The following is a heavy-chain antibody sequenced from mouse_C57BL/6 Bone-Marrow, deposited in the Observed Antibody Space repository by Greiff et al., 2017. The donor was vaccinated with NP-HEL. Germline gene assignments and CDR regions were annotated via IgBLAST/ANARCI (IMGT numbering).Heavy chain of an antibody. CDR2: IDPEDGET. Sequence: EVKLQESGAELVKPGASVKLSCTASGFNIKDYYMHWVKQRTEQGLEWIGRIDPEDGETKYAPKFQGKATITDDTSSNTAYLQLSSLTSEDTAVYYCAKGAYYSNQFAYWGQGTLVTVSA. D-gene: IGHD2-5*01. J-gene: IGHJ3*01. CDR3: AKGAYYSNQFAY. CDR1: GFNIKDYY. V-gene: IGHV14-2*01.